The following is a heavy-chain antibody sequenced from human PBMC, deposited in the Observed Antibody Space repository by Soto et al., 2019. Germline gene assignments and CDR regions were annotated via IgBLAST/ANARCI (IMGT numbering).Heavy chain of an antibody. CDR1: GFTFSSYA. CDR2: ISGSGGST. J-gene: IGHJ4*02. D-gene: IGHD3-9*01. Sequence: GGSLRLSCAASGFTFSSYAVSWVRQAPGKGLEWVSAISGSGGSTYYADSVKGRFTISRDNSKNTLYLQMNSLRAEDTAVYYCAKDILRYFDWLLYFDYWGQGTLVTVSS. V-gene: IGHV3-23*01. CDR3: AKDILRYFDWLLYFDY.